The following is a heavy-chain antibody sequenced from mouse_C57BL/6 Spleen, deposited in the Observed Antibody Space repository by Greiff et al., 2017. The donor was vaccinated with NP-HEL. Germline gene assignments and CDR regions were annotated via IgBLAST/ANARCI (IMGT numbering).Heavy chain of an antibody. D-gene: IGHD1-1*01. V-gene: IGHV1-26*01. Sequence: EVQLQQSGPELVKPGASVKISCKASGYTFTDYYMNWVKQSHGKSLEWIGDINPNNGGTSYNQKFKGKATLTVDKSSSTAYMELRSLTSEDSAVYYCARGVYGFLYFDYWGQGTTLTVSS. CDR2: INPNNGGT. J-gene: IGHJ2*01. CDR3: ARGVYGFLYFDY. CDR1: GYTFTDYY.